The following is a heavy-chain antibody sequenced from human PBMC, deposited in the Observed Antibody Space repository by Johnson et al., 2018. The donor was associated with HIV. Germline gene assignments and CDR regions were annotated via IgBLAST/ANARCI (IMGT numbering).Heavy chain of an antibody. J-gene: IGHJ3*02. V-gene: IGHV3-7*02. D-gene: IGHD1-26*01. CDR1: GFTFDDYG. Sequence: VQLVESGGGVARPGGSLRLSCVASGFTFDDYGMSWVRQAPGKGLEWVANIKQDGSEKYYVDSVKGRFTISRDNAKNSLYLQMNSLRAEDTAVYYCARGGRYSESVNDVFDIWGQGTVVTVSS. CDR3: ARGGRYSESVNDVFDI. CDR2: IKQDGSEK.